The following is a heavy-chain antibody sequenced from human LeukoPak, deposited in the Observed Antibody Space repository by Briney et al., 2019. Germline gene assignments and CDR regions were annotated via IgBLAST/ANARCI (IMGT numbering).Heavy chain of an antibody. CDR1: GGSISSGGYY. CDR3: ARENGDYVRGPYGMDV. V-gene: IGHV4-31*03. D-gene: IGHD4-17*01. CDR2: IYYSGST. J-gene: IGHJ6*02. Sequence: KPSQPLSLTCTVSGGSISSGGYYWSWIRQHPGKGLEWIGYIYYSGSTYYNPSLKSRVTISVDTSKNQFSLKLSSVTAADTAVYYCARENGDYVRGPYGMDVWGQGTTVTVSS.